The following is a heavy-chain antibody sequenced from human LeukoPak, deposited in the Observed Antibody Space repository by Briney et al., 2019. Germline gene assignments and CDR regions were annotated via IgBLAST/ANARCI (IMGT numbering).Heavy chain of an antibody. J-gene: IGHJ6*03. CDR2: IIPIFGTA. D-gene: IGHD2-2*01. V-gene: IGHV1-69*05. Sequence: SVKVSCKASGGTFSSYAISWVRQAPGQGLEWMGGIIPIFGTANYAQKFQGRVTITTDESTSTAYMELSSLRSEDTAVYYCATGNIGYCSSTSCYVHYYYYMEVWGKGTTVTVSS. CDR1: GGTFSSYA. CDR3: ATGNIGYCSSTSCYVHYYYYMEV.